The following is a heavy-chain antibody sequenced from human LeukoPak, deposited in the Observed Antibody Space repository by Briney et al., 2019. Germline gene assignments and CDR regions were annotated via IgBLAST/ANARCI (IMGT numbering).Heavy chain of an antibody. D-gene: IGHD3-16*01. CDR3: ARDLAAHYFDY. Sequence: GGSLRLSCAASGFSFSTYGFNWVRQAPGKGLEWVSYISSSSALYYADSVKGRFTISRDNAKNSLYLQMNSLRAEDTAVYYCARDLAAHYFDYWGQGILVTISS. V-gene: IGHV3-48*04. CDR2: ISSSSAL. CDR1: GFSFSTYG. J-gene: IGHJ4*02.